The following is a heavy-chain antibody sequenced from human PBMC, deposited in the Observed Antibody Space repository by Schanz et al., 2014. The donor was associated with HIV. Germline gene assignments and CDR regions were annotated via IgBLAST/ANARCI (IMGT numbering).Heavy chain of an antibody. J-gene: IGHJ3*01. D-gene: IGHD2-15*01. CDR3: AKDRFCNGGTCYVDAFDL. V-gene: IGHV3-33*05. CDR1: GFTFSSYG. Sequence: VQLVESGGGLVQPGGSLRLSCAASGFTFSSYGMHWVRQAPGKGLEWVAVISYDGTNQYYADSVQGRFTISRDNSKNTLYLQMDSLKVDDTAVYFCAKDRFCNGGTCYVDAFDLWGRGTTVTVSS. CDR2: ISYDGTNQ.